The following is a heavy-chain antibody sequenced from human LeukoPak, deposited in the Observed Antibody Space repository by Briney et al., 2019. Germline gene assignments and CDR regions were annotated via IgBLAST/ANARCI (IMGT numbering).Heavy chain of an antibody. CDR2: IWYDGSNK. CDR1: GFTFSSYG. CDR3: AREYGDYDSGAFDI. V-gene: IGHV3-33*01. D-gene: IGHD4-17*01. J-gene: IGHJ3*02. Sequence: PGGSLRLSCAASGFTFSSYGMHWVRQAPGKGLEWVAVIWYDGSNKYYADSVKGRFTISRDNSKNTLYLQMNSLRAEDTAVYYCAREYGDYDSGAFDIWGQGTMVTVSS.